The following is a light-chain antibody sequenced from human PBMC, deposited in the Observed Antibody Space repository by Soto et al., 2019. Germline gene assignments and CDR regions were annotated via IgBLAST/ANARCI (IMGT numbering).Light chain of an antibody. V-gene: IGLV1-47*01. CDR3: AAWDDSLSALV. CDR1: SSNIGSNY. CDR2: RNN. J-gene: IGLJ2*01. Sequence: QSVLTQPPSASGTPGQRVTISCSGSSSNIGSNYVYWYQQLPGTAPKLLIYRNNQRPSRVPDRFSGSKSGTSASLAISGLRSEDEADYYCAAWDDSLSALVFGGGTKVTVL.